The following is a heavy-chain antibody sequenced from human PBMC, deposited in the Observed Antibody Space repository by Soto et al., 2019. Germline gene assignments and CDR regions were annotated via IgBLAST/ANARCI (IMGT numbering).Heavy chain of an antibody. CDR2: INPRGGNT. J-gene: IGHJ3*02. Sequence: QVQLVQSGAEVREPGASVKVSCKASVHTFTNYYIQWVRQAPGQGLEWMGMINPRGGNTVYTERFQGRFTMTRDTSTSTVYMELSSLRPEDTAVYYCARDSGDYYDDSNRPYNAFDKVGQGTLVTVSS. CDR3: ARDSGDYYDDSNRPYNAFDK. CDR1: VHTFTNYY. V-gene: IGHV1-46*03. D-gene: IGHD3-22*01.